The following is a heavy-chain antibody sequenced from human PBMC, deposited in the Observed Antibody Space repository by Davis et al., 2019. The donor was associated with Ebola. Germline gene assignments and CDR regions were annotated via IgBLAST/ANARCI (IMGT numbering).Heavy chain of an antibody. D-gene: IGHD6-13*01. CDR1: GFIFSDYY. CDR3: ARAGIAAAGGYYYYGMDV. CDR2: ISSSGSTI. J-gene: IGHJ6*02. Sequence: GESLKIHCAAPGFIFSDYYMSWIRQAPGKGLEWVSYISSSGSTIYYADSVKGRFNISRDNAKNSLYLQMNSLRAEDTAVYYCARAGIAAAGGYYYYGMDVWGQGTTVTVSS. V-gene: IGHV3-11*01.